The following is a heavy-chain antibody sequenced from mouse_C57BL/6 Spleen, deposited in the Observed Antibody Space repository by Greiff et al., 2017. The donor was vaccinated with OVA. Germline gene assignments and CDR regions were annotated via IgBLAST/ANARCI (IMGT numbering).Heavy chain of an antibody. D-gene: IGHD1-1*01. Sequence: QVQLKQPGAELVKPGASVTMSCKASGYTFTSYWITWVKQRPGQGLEWIGDIYPGSGSTNYNEKFKSKATLTVDPSSSTAYMQLSSLTSEDSAVYYCARDYYGSSYEVAYWGQGTLVTVSA. V-gene: IGHV1-55*01. CDR3: ARDYYGSSYEVAY. J-gene: IGHJ3*01. CDR1: GYTFTSYW. CDR2: IYPGSGST.